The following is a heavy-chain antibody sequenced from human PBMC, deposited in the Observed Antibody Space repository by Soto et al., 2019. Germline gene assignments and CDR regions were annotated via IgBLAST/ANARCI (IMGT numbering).Heavy chain of an antibody. CDR3: ASLGRVYSSSWRDNWFDP. CDR1: GSTLSIHT. D-gene: IGHD6-13*01. CDR2: IIPLSTTS. Sequence: SVKVSCKASGSTLSIHTIKWVRQAPGQGLELMGGIIPLSTTSHYAPNFQGRVTISADESSNSAYMELRSLRSDDTAVYYCASLGRVYSSSWRDNWFDPWGQGTLVTVSS. J-gene: IGHJ5*02. V-gene: IGHV1-69*13.